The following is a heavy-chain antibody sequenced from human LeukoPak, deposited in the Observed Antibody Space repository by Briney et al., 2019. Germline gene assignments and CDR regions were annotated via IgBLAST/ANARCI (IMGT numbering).Heavy chain of an antibody. CDR1: GFTFSDYY. V-gene: IGHV3-11*04. CDR3: ARGYSSGWTPRSFGY. CDR2: ISSSGSTI. D-gene: IGHD6-19*01. Sequence: PGGSLRLSCAASGFTFSDYYMNWIRQAPGKGLEWVSYISSSGSTIYYADSVKGRFTISRDNAKNSLYLQMNGLRAEDTAVYYCARGYSSGWTPRSFGYWGQGTLVTVSS. J-gene: IGHJ4*02.